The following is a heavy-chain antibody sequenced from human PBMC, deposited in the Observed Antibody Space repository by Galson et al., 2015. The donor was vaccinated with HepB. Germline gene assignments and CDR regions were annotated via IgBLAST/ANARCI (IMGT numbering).Heavy chain of an antibody. CDR3: ARVGGLYRWELPGDY. D-gene: IGHD1-26*01. Sequence: SVKVSCKASGYTFTSYGISWVRQAPGQGLEWMGWISAYNGNTNYAQKLQGRVTMTTDTSTSTAYMELRSLRSDDTAVYYCARVGGLYRWELPGDYWGQGTLVTVSS. CDR2: ISAYNGNT. V-gene: IGHV1-18*01. J-gene: IGHJ4*02. CDR1: GYTFTSYG.